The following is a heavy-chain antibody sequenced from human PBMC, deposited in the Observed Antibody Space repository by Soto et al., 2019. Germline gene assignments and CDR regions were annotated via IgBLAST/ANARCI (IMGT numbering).Heavy chain of an antibody. Sequence: EVHLVDSGGDLIQPGGSLRLSCGVSGFTVSGNPISWVRQAPGKGLEWISYICIDGSTYYADSVRGRFSISRDPSKNTLFLQMSNRRAEDTAVYYCARDGVSGTPVAGAQDYYMYYGMDVWGQGTTVTVSS. V-gene: IGHV3-53*01. CDR3: ARDGVSGTPVAGAQDYYMYYGMDV. D-gene: IGHD6-19*01. CDR2: ICIDGST. J-gene: IGHJ6*01. CDR1: GFTVSGNP.